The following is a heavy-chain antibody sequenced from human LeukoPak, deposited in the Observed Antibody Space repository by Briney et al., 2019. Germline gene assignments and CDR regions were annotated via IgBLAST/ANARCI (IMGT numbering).Heavy chain of an antibody. CDR2: TYYSSRWSN. Sequence: SQTLSLTCAISVDSVSSDITAWTWIRQSPSRGLEWLGRTYYSSRWSNDYAVSVESRITIKPDASRNQFSLQLKSVTAEDTAVYYCSRGYMKSGFDYWGQGTLVTVSS. CDR3: SRGYMKSGFDY. CDR1: VDSVSSDITA. V-gene: IGHV6-1*01. J-gene: IGHJ4*02. D-gene: IGHD1-1*01.